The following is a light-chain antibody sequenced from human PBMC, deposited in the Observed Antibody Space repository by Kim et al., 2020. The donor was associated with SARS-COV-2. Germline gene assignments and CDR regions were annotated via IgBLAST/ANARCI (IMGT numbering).Light chain of an antibody. Sequence: PGKTARITYGGNNIGSKSVHWYQRKPGQAPVLVIYYDSDRPSGIPERFSGSNSGNTATLTISRVEAGDEADYYCQVWDSSSDHPYVFGTGTKVTVL. CDR3: QVWDSSSDHPYV. J-gene: IGLJ1*01. CDR1: NIGSKS. CDR2: YDS. V-gene: IGLV3-21*04.